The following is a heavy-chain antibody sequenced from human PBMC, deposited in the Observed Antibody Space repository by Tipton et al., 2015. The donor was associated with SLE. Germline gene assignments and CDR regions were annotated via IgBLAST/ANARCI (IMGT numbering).Heavy chain of an antibody. J-gene: IGHJ3*02. CDR1: GGSFSGYY. CDR2: INHSGST. Sequence: TLYLTCAVYGGSFSGYYWSWIRQPPGKGLEWIGEINHSGSTNYNPSLKSRVTISVDTSKNQFSLKLSSVTAADTAVYYCARGRPAFDIWGQGTMVTVSS. CDR3: ARGRPAFDI. V-gene: IGHV4-34*01.